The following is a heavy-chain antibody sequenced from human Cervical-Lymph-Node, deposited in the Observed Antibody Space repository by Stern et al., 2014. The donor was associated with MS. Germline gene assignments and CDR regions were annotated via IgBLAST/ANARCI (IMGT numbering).Heavy chain of an antibody. J-gene: IGHJ3*02. D-gene: IGHD2-15*01. CDR2: ISADSGTT. V-gene: IGHV1-18*01. CDR3: ARGLLGSENAFDI. CDR1: GYTFTSYG. Sequence: VQLVQSGAEVKKPGASVKVSCKASGYTFTSYGISWVRQAPGKGLEWMGWISADSGTTTYAQKLQGRVAMTTDKSTSTAYMELRSLRSDDTAVYYCARGLLGSENAFDIWGQGTMVTVSS.